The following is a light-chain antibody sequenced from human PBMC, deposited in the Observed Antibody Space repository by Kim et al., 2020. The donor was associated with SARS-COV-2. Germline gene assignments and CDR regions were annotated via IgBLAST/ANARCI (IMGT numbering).Light chain of an antibody. Sequence: AIQLAQSPSSLSASVGDRVTITCRASQGIGTSLAWYRQRPGKAPQLLMDGTSTLESGVPSGFTGSGSGTDFILTISSLRPEDFAAYGCEKFKSFSRTFGPG. CDR2: GTS. V-gene: IGKV1-13*02. CDR3: EKFKSFSRT. J-gene: IGKJ1*01. CDR1: QGIGTS.